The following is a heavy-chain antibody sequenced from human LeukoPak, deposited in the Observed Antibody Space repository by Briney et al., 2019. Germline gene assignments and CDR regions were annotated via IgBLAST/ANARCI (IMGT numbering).Heavy chain of an antibody. Sequence: SETLSLTCTVSGGSISSSSYYWGWIRQPPGKGLEWIGSIYYSGSTYYNPSLKSRVTISVDTSKNQFSLKLSSVTAADTAVYYCARRHYYDSSGYLDYWGQGTLVTVSS. CDR2: IYYSGST. V-gene: IGHV4-39*07. D-gene: IGHD3-22*01. J-gene: IGHJ4*02. CDR3: ARRHYYDSSGYLDY. CDR1: GGSISSSSYY.